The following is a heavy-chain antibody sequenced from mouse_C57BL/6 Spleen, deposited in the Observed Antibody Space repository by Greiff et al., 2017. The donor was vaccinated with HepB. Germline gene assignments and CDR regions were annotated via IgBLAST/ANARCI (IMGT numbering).Heavy chain of an antibody. CDR3: ARSDYYYGSSYRSYFDY. CDR2: INPSSGYT. V-gene: IGHV1-4*01. CDR1: GYTFTSYT. D-gene: IGHD1-1*01. Sequence: VQLQQSGAELARPGASVKMSCKASGYTFTSYTMHWVKQRPGQGLEWIGYINPSSGYTKYNQKFKDKATLTADKSSSTAYMQLSSLTSEDSAVYYCARSDYYYGSSYRSYFDYWGQGTTLTVSS. J-gene: IGHJ2*01.